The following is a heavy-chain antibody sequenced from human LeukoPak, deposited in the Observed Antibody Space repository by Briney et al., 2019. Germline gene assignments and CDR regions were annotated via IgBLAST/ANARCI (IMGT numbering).Heavy chain of an antibody. D-gene: IGHD6-19*01. CDR2: ISAYNGNT. V-gene: IGHV1-18*01. CDR1: GYTFTSYG. J-gene: IGHJ4*02. CDR3: ARSPTRYSSGWRLSGYSDY. Sequence: ASVKVSCKASGYTFTSYGISWVRQAPGQGLEWMGWISAYNGNTNYAQKLQGRVTMTTDTSTSTAYMELRSLRSDDTAVYYCARSPTRYSSGWRLSGYSDYWGQGTLVTVSS.